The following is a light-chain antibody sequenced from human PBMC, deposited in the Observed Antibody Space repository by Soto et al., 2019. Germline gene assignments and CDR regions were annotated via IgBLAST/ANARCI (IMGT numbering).Light chain of an antibody. CDR3: QQYNDWPPLFT. J-gene: IGKJ3*01. V-gene: IGKV3-15*01. Sequence: EIVMTQSPATLSVSPGERATLSCRASQSVSSNLAWYQQKPGQAPRLLISGASTRAAGIPARFSGGGSGTEFPLTISSLQSEDFAVYYCQQYNDWPPLFTFGPGTKVDIK. CDR2: GAS. CDR1: QSVSSN.